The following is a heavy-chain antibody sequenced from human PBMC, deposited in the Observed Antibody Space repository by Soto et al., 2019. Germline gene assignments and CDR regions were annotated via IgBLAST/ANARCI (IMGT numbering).Heavy chain of an antibody. CDR1: GGSISSGGYY. J-gene: IGHJ5*02. CDR2: IYYSGST. Sequence: SETLSLTCTVSGGSISSGGYYWSWIRQHPGKGLEWIGYIYYSGSTYYNPSLKSRVTISVDTSKNQFSLKLSSVTAADTAVYYCARDRYDIVVGNWFDPWGQGTLVTVS. V-gene: IGHV4-31*03. D-gene: IGHD2-15*01. CDR3: ARDRYDIVVGNWFDP.